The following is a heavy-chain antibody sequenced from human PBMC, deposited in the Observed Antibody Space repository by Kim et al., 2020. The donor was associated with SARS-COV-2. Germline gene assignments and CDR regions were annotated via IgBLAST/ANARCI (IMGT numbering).Heavy chain of an antibody. D-gene: IGHD2-2*01. Sequence: GGSLRLSCAASGFTFDDYTMHWVRQAPGKGLEWVSLISWDGGSTYYADSVKGRFTISRDNSKNSLYLQMNSLRTEDTALYYCAKDMYCSSTSCYFGGGLYYGMDVWGQGTTVTVSS. V-gene: IGHV3-43*01. CDR1: GFTFDDYT. CDR2: ISWDGGST. CDR3: AKDMYCSSTSCYFGGGLYYGMDV. J-gene: IGHJ6*02.